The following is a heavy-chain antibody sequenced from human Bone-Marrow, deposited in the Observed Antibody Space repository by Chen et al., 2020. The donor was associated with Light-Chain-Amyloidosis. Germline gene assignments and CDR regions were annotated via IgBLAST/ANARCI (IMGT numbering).Heavy chain of an antibody. CDR2: IYHSGST. D-gene: IGHD7-27*01. Sequence: QVQLQQWGAGLLKPSETLSLTCAVYGGSFSAYYWSWVRQPPGKGLEWIGSIYHSGSTYYNPSLKSRVTISVDTSKNQFSLKLSSVTAADTAVYYCARDLNWGWTFGAFDIWGQGTMVTVSS. J-gene: IGHJ3*02. CDR1: GGSFSAYY. V-gene: IGHV4-34*01. CDR3: ARDLNWGWTFGAFDI.